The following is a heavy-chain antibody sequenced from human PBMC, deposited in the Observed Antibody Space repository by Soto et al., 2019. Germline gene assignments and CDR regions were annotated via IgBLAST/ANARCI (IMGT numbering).Heavy chain of an antibody. Sequence: VGSLRLSCAASGFTFSSYSMNWVRQAPGKGLEWVSSISSSSSYIYYADSVKGRSTISRDNAKNSLYLQMNSLRAEDTAVYYCARVGGGYQLLHAFDIWGQGTMVTVSS. CDR2: ISSSSSYI. CDR3: ARVGGGYQLLHAFDI. CDR1: GFTFSSYS. J-gene: IGHJ3*02. D-gene: IGHD2-2*01. V-gene: IGHV3-21*01.